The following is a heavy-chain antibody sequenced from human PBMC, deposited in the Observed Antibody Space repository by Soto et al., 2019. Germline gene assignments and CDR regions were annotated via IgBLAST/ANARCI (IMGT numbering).Heavy chain of an antibody. CDR1: GGSISSYY. V-gene: IGHV4-59*08. Sequence: SETLYFTCTVFGGSISSYYCSWIRQPPEKGLEWIVYIHSSGSTNYNPSLKSRVTISIDTSKNQFSLKLTSVTAADTAVYYCARQGYCSSTSCFDRWGQGTLVTVSS. D-gene: IGHD2-2*01. CDR2: IHSSGST. J-gene: IGHJ5*02. CDR3: ARQGYCSSTSCFDR.